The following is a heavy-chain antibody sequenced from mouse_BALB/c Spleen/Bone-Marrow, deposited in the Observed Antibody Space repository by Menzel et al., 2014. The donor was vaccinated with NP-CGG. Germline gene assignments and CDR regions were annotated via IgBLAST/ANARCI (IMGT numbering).Heavy chain of an antibody. CDR2: ITPGSSTI. V-gene: IGHV4-1*02. CDR1: GFHFSRYC. CDR3: ARLYDYGWHVY. Sequence: AQLQESGGGLVQPGGYLQLSCAASGFHFSRYCMSLVRQAPGNGLDWIGEITPGSSTINYTPSLKSKFIISRDNAKNPLDLQMSKERSEETALYYCARLYDYGWHVYWGQGTQVTVSA. J-gene: IGHJ3*01. D-gene: IGHD2-4*01.